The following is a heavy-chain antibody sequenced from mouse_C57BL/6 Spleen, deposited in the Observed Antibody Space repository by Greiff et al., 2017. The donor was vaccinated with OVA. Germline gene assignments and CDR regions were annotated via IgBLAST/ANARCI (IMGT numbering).Heavy chain of an antibody. CDR1: GFSLTSYG. CDR3: AKEGSSGYVWFAY. V-gene: IGHV2-3*01. Sequence: VKLVESGPGLVAPSQSLSITCTVSGFSLTSYGVSWVRQPPGKGLEWLGVIWGDGSTNYHSALISSLSICKDNSKSKAFLNLNSLQTDDTASYYCAKEGSSGYVWFAYWGQGTLVTVSA. D-gene: IGHD3-2*02. CDR2: IWGDGST. J-gene: IGHJ3*01.